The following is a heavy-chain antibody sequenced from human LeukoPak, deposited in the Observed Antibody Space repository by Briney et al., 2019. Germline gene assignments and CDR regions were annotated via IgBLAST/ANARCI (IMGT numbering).Heavy chain of an antibody. D-gene: IGHD3-22*01. V-gene: IGHV4-4*07. CDR1: GGSISSYY. Sequence: SETLSLTCTVSGGSISSYYWSWIRQPAGKGLEWIGRIYTSGSTNCNPSLKSRVTMSVDTSKNQFSLKLSSVTAADTAVYYCASPWDSSGYYKYYFDYWGQGTLVTVSS. J-gene: IGHJ4*02. CDR2: IYTSGST. CDR3: ASPWDSSGYYKYYFDY.